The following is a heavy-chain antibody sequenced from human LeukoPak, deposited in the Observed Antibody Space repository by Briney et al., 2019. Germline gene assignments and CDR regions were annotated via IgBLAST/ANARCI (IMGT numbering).Heavy chain of an antibody. Sequence: SETLSLTCAVYGGSFSGYYWSWIRQPPGKGLEWIGEINHSGSTNYNPFLKSRVTISVDTSKNQFSLKLSSVTAADTAVYYCATRYNWNRTLFDYWGQGTLVTVSS. CDR1: GGSFSGYY. J-gene: IGHJ4*02. V-gene: IGHV4-34*01. CDR3: ATRYNWNRTLFDY. D-gene: IGHD1-20*01. CDR2: INHSGST.